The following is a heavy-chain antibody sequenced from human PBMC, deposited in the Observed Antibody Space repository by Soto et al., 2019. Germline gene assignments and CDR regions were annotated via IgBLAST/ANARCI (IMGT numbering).Heavy chain of an antibody. Sequence: GASVKVSCKACGYTFTSYAMHWVRQAPGQRLEWMGWINAGNGNTKYSQKFQGRVTITRDTSASTAYMELSSLRSEDTAVYYCTFSPVVAATFFDIWGQGTMVTVSS. CDR1: GYTFTSYA. V-gene: IGHV1-3*01. J-gene: IGHJ3*02. CDR3: TFSPVVAATFFDI. D-gene: IGHD2-15*01. CDR2: INAGNGNT.